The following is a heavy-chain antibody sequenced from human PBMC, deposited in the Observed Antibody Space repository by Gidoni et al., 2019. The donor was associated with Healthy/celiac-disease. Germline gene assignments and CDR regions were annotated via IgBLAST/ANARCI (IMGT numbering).Heavy chain of an antibody. Sequence: QVQLQESGPGLVKPSETLSLTCTVSGGSISSYYWSWIRQPPGKGLEWIGYIYYSGSTNYNPSLKSRVTISVDTSKNQFSLKLSSVTAADTAVYYCARRTVTFRGGAFDIWGQGTMVTVSS. V-gene: IGHV4-59*01. CDR1: GGSISSYY. D-gene: IGHD4-4*01. CDR3: ARRTVTFRGGAFDI. J-gene: IGHJ3*02. CDR2: IYYSGST.